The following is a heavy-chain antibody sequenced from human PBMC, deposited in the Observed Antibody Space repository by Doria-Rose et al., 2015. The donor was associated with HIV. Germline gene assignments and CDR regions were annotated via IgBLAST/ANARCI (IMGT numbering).Heavy chain of an antibody. V-gene: IGHV3-9*01. CDR2: ISWESGAR. J-gene: IGHJ6*03. D-gene: IGHD3-3*01. CDR3: AKVPIIGPKYYFYMDV. CDR1: GFSFESYA. Sequence: VQLVQSGGGLVQPGRSLRLSCVGSGFSFESYAMHWVRLAPGKGLEWVAGISWESGARGNADSVEGRSTISRDNAKKSVYLDMRSLRPEDTAIYYCAKVPIIGPKYYFYMDVWGKGTSVTVSS.